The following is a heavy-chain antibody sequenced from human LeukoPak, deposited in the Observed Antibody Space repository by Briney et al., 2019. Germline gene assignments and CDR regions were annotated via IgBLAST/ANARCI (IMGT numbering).Heavy chain of an antibody. J-gene: IGHJ4*02. CDR3: ARHVIGDHVDY. Sequence: PSETLSLTCTVSGGSISSYYWSWIRQPPGKGLEWIGYIYYSGSTNYNPSLKSRVTISVDTSKNQFSLKLSSVTAADTAVYYCARHVIGDHVDYWGQGTLVTVSS. CDR1: GGSISSYY. D-gene: IGHD4-17*01. CDR2: IYYSGST. V-gene: IGHV4-59*08.